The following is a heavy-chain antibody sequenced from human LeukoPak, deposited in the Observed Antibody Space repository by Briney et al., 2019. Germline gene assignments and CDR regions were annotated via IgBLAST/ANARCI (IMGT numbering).Heavy chain of an antibody. CDR1: GGSISSGDYY. CDR2: IYYSGST. CDR3: ASSYDSSGYSFDY. D-gene: IGHD3-22*01. Sequence: SQTLSLTCTVSGGSISSGDYYWSWIRQPPGKDLEWIGYIYYSGSTYYNPSLKSRVTISVDTSKNQFSLKLSSVAAADTAVYYCASSYDSSGYSFDYWGQGTLVTVSS. J-gene: IGHJ4*02. V-gene: IGHV4-30-4*01.